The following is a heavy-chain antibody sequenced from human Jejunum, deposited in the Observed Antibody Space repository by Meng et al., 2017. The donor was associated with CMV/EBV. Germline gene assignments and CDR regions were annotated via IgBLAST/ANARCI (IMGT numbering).Heavy chain of an antibody. V-gene: IGHV1-46*01. CDR1: GYTVTAYY. D-gene: IGHD3-22*01. CDR3: ARDWETYGSGGYYYDY. J-gene: IGHJ4*02. CDR2: INPGGGRA. Sequence: GYTVTAYYIHWVRQATGQGLEWMGIINPGGGRANYAERFQGRVTMTRDTSTTTVYMELSSLRSADTAVYYCARDWETYGSGGYYYDYWGQGTLVTVSS.